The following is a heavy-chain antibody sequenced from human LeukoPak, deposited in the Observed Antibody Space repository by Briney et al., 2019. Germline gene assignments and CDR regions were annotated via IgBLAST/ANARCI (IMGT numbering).Heavy chain of an antibody. J-gene: IGHJ4*02. CDR3: ARVSRVYSSSWYDSYYFDY. Sequence: GASVKVSCKASGYTFTSYDINWVRQATGQGLEWMGWMNPNSGNTGYAQKFQGKVTMTRNTSISTAYMELSSLRSEDTAVYYCARVSRVYSSSWYDSYYFDYWGQGTLVTVSS. CDR1: GYTFTSYD. D-gene: IGHD6-13*01. V-gene: IGHV1-8*01. CDR2: MNPNSGNT.